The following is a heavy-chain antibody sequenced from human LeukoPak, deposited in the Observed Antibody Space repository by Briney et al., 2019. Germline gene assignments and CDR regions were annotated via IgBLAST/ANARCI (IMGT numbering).Heavy chain of an antibody. V-gene: IGHV3-74*01. D-gene: IGHD6-13*01. Sequence: PGGSLRLSCAASGFTFSSYAMSWVRQAPGKGLVWVSRINSDGSSTSYADSVKGRFTISRDNAKNTLYLQMNSLRAEDTAVYYCARDSAAAGTWASWNYWGQGTLVTVSS. CDR3: ARDSAAAGTWASWNY. J-gene: IGHJ4*02. CDR2: INSDGSST. CDR1: GFTFSSYA.